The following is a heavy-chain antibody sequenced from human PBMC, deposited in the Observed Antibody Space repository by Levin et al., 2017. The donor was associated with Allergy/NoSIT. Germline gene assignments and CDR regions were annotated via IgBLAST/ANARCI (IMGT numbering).Heavy chain of an antibody. J-gene: IGHJ2*01. CDR2: TFYRAKWYT. D-gene: IGHD2-21*01. Sequence: SQTLSLTCAISGDSVSSNSAAWNWIRQSPSRGLEWLGRTFYRAKWYTDYAESVKSRITINADTSNNQFSLQLKSVTPEDTAVYYYARDPYLSWYFGLWGRGTLVTVSS. CDR1: GDSVSSNSAA. CDR3: ARDPYLSWYFGL. V-gene: IGHV6-1*01.